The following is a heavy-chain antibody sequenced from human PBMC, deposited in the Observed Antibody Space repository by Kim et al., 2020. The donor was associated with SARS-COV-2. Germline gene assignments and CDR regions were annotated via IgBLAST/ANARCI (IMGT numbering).Heavy chain of an antibody. CDR1: GGSISSGGYS. CDR3: ASALAYYYDSSGSLGYYYYGMDV. Sequence: SETLSLTCAVSGGSISSGGYSWSWIRQPPGKGLEWIGYIYHSGSTYYNPSLKSRVTISVDRSKNQFSLKLSSVTAADTAVYYCASALAYYYDSSGSLGYYYYGMDVWGQGTTVTVSS. V-gene: IGHV4-30-2*01. CDR2: IYHSGST. D-gene: IGHD3-22*01. J-gene: IGHJ6*02.